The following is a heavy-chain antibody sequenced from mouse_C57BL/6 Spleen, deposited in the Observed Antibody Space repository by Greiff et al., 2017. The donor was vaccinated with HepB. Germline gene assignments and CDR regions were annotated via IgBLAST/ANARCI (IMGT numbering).Heavy chain of an antibody. CDR1: GYSITSGYY. CDR3: ARDFTTVVAHWYFDV. J-gene: IGHJ1*03. Sequence: EVKLQESGPGLVKPSQSLSLTCSVTGYSITSGYYWNWIRQFPGNKLEWMGYISYDGSNNYNPSLKNRISITRDTSKNQFFLKLNSVTTEDTATYYCARDFTTVVAHWYFDVWGTGTTVTVSS. D-gene: IGHD1-1*01. V-gene: IGHV3-6*01. CDR2: ISYDGSN.